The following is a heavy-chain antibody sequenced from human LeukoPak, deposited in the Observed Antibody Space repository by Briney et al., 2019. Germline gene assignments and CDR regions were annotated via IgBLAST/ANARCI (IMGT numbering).Heavy chain of an antibody. D-gene: IGHD3-9*01. Sequence: SETLSLTCAVYGGAFSGYYWSWIRQPPGKGLEWIGEINHSGSTNYNPSLKSRVTISVDTSKNQFSLKLSSVTAADTAVYYCVRPDDNSFDFWGQGTMVTVSS. J-gene: IGHJ3*01. CDR3: VRPDDNSFDF. CDR1: GGAFSGYY. CDR2: INHSGST. V-gene: IGHV4-34*01.